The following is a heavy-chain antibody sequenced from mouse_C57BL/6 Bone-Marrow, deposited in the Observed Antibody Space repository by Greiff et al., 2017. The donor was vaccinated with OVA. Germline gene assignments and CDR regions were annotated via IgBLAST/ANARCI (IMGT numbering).Heavy chain of an antibody. D-gene: IGHD3-2*02. CDR2: IYPRSGNT. V-gene: IGHV1-81*01. CDR1: GYTFTSYG. Sequence: VQVVESGAELARPGASVKLSCKASGYTFTSYGISWVKQRTGQGLEWIGEIYPRSGNTYYNEKFKGKATLTADKSSSTAYMELRSLTSEDSAVYFCARVLNFRDYWGQGTTLTVSS. CDR3: ARVLNFRDY. J-gene: IGHJ2*01.